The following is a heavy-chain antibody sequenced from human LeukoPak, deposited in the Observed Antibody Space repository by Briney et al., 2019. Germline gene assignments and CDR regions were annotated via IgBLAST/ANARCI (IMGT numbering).Heavy chain of an antibody. CDR2: IIPIFGTA. D-gene: IGHD3-3*01. CDR1: GGTFSSYA. Sequence: SVKVSCKASGGTFSSYAISWVRQAPGQGLEWMGGIIPIFGTANYAQKFQGRVTVTADESTSTAYMELSSLRSEDTAVYYCASFGVGLPDYWGQGTLVTVSS. J-gene: IGHJ4*02. V-gene: IGHV1-69*13. CDR3: ASFGVGLPDY.